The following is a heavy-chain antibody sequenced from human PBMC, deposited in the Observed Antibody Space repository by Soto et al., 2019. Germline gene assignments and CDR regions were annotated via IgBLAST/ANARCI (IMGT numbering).Heavy chain of an antibody. CDR2: ISAYNGNT. D-gene: IGHD2-15*01. V-gene: IGHV1-18*04. CDR3: ARDIHQADAYYYYGMGV. CDR1: GYTFTSYG. Sequence: ASVKVSCKASGYTFTSYGISWVRQAPGQGLEWMGWISAYNGNTNYAQKLQGRVTMTTDTSTSTAYMELRSLRAEDTAVYYCARDIHQADAYYYYGMGVWGQGTTVTVSS. J-gene: IGHJ6*02.